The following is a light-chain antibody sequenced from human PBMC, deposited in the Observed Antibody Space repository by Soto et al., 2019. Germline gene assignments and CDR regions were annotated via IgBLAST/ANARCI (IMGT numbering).Light chain of an antibody. V-gene: IGLV2-14*01. CDR2: EVS. CDR3: SSYTSSCKLYV. J-gene: IGLJ1*01. Sequence: QSVLTQPASVSGSPGQTITISCTGTSSDVGGYNYVSWDQQHPGKAPKLMIYEVSNRPSGVPNRFSGSKSGNTAFLTISGLQDADGADYYCSSYTSSCKLYVLATGTQVTVL. CDR1: SSDVGGYNY.